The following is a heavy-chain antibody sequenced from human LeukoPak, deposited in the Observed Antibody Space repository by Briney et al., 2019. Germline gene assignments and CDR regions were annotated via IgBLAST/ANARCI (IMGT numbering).Heavy chain of an antibody. V-gene: IGHV3-15*01. CDR2: IKRKTDGGKT. D-gene: IGHD3-10*01. J-gene: IGHJ4*02. CDR1: GLTFSNAW. CDR3: TTGRYYYGSGSYRPNFDY. Sequence: GGSVTQSCLSSGLTFSNAWRSWVRPARGKGLAGVGRIKRKTDGGKTDYAATVKGRFTISRDDTKSTLYLQTNSLKTEDTAVYYCTTGRYYYGSGSYRPNFDYWGQGSLVTVSS.